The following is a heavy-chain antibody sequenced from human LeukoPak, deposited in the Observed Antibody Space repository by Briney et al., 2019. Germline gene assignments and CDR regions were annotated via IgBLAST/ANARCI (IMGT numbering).Heavy chain of an antibody. Sequence: PGGSLRLSCAASGFTFSDYGMHWVRQPPGKGLEWVAFIRYDGSNKYYADSVKGRFAISRDNSKNTLYLQMNSLRAEDTAVYYCAKEIGWETWGYYYMDVWGKGTTVTVSS. CDR2: IRYDGSNK. CDR1: GFTFSDYG. V-gene: IGHV3-30*02. J-gene: IGHJ6*03. D-gene: IGHD3-16*01. CDR3: AKEIGWETWGYYYMDV.